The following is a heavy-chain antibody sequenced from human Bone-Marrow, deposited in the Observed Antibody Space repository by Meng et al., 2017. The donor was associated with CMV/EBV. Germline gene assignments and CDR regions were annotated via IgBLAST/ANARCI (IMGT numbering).Heavy chain of an antibody. V-gene: IGHV3-7*03. CDR2: IKQDGSEK. Sequence: LSCVSSGFTVSSYWVGWVRQAPGKGLEWVANIKQDGSEKDYVDSVKGRFTISRDNAKNSLYLQMNSLRAEDTAVYYCAAAMSTRGYWGQGTLVTVSS. D-gene: IGHD5/OR15-5a*01. CDR1: GFTVSSYW. J-gene: IGHJ4*02. CDR3: AAAMSTRGY.